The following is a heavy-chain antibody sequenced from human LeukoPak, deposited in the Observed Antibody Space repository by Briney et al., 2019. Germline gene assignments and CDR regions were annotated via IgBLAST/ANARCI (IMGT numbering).Heavy chain of an antibody. J-gene: IGHJ3*02. CDR3: ARDIDLDYRSSSFASDI. CDR1: GGSFTAHY. Sequence: SETLSLTCTVSGGSFTAHYWNWFRQPAGKGLEWIGRIYSGGSTNYKSPLKSRVIMSIDTSKRQLSLKLSSVTAADTAIYYCARDIDLDYRSSSFASDIWGPGTLVIVSS. V-gene: IGHV4-4*07. D-gene: IGHD6-6*01. CDR2: IYSGGST.